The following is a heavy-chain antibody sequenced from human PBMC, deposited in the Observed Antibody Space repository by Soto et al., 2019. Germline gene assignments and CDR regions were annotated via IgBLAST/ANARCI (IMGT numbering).Heavy chain of an antibody. J-gene: IGHJ6*02. CDR3: ASRGSRAVVQAAILGMDV. V-gene: IGHV1-2*02. D-gene: IGHD2-2*01. Sequence: ASVKVSCKASGYTFTGYYMHWVRQAPGQGLEWMGWINPNSGGTNYAQKFQGRVTMTRDTSISTAYMELSRLRSDDTAVYYCASRGSRAVVQAAILGMDVWGQGTTVTVSS. CDR2: INPNSGGT. CDR1: GYTFTGYY.